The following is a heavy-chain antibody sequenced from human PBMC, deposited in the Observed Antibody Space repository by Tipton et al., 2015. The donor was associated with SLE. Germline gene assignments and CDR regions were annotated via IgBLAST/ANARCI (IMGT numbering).Heavy chain of an antibody. CDR3: ARDFRGGGQDAFDI. CDR1: GGSISSYY. V-gene: IGHV4-59*12. J-gene: IGHJ3*02. CDR2: IYYSGST. D-gene: IGHD3-10*01. Sequence: TLSLTCTVSGGSISSYYWSWIRQPPGKGLEWIGYIYYSGSTNYNPSLKSRVTISVDTSKNQFSLKLSSVTAADTAVYYCARDFRGGGQDAFDIWGQGTMVTVSS.